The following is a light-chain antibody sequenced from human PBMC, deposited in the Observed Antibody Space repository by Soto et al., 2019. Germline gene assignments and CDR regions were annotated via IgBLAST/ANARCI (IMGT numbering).Light chain of an antibody. CDR3: QQYKIDSEA. Sequence: QVTQCASTLSASEGDRGTITCRASQSVXSGLGWYQQKPGRPPQFLXSNASSLESGGPSRLSGSGSGTEFTLTISNMQPYDFASYCFQQYKIDSEAFGQVTKVDIK. V-gene: IGKV1-5*01. CDR2: NAS. J-gene: IGKJ1*01. CDR1: QSVXSG.